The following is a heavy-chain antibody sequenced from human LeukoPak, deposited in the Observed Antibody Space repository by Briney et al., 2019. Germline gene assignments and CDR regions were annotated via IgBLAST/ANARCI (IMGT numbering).Heavy chain of an antibody. CDR3: ASHLPNSSGYYALLVAFDI. CDR2: INPNSGGT. CDR1: GYTFTGYY. V-gene: IGHV1-2*02. D-gene: IGHD3-22*01. J-gene: IGHJ3*02. Sequence: ASVKVSCTASGYTFTGYYMHWVRQAPGQGLEWMGWINPNSGGTNYAQKFQGRVTMTRDTSISTAYMELSRLRSDDTAVYYCASHLPNSSGYYALLVAFDIWGQGTMVTVSS.